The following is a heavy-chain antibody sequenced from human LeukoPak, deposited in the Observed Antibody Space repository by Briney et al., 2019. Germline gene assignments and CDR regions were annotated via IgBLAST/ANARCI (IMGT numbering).Heavy chain of an antibody. CDR2: INPNSDDT. CDR1: GYTFTGYY. V-gene: IGHV1-2*02. CDR3: ARQDGDLDY. J-gene: IGHJ4*02. Sequence: ASEKVSCKASGYTFTGYYMHWVRQAPGQGHEWMGWINPNSDDTSYAQKFQGRVTMTRDTSVSTAFMELSRLSSDDTAVYYCARQDGDLDYWGQGTLVTVSS. D-gene: IGHD4-17*01.